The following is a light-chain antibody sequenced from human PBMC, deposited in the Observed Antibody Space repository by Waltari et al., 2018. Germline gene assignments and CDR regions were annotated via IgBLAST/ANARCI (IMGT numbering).Light chain of an antibody. CDR1: QSVSSSY. Sequence: EIVLTQSPGTLSLSPGERATLSCRASQSVSSSYLAWYQQKPGQAPRLLIYGASSRATGIPDRFSGSGSGTDFTLPISRLAPEDCAVYYCQQYGSSPFGQGTRLEIK. V-gene: IGKV3-20*01. CDR2: GAS. CDR3: QQYGSSP. J-gene: IGKJ5*01.